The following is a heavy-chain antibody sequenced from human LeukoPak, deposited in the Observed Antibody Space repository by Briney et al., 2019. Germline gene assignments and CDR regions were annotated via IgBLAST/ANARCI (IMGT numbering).Heavy chain of an antibody. J-gene: IGHJ4*02. D-gene: IGHD3-3*01. Sequence: PSETLSLTCTVSGDSISSSSYYWSWIRQPAGKGLEWIGRFYTSGSTNYNPSLKSRVTISVDTSKNQFSLKLSSVTAADTAAYYCARVSRFSYYFDYWGQGTLVTVSS. CDR1: GDSISSSSYY. V-gene: IGHV4-61*02. CDR3: ARVSRFSYYFDY. CDR2: FYTSGST.